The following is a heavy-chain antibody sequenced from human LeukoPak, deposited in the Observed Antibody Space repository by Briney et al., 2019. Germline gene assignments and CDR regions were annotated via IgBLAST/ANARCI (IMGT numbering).Heavy chain of an antibody. V-gene: IGHV3-23*01. CDR3: ARDYNYYYGSGSYRANAFDI. CDR2: LSGSGGGT. D-gene: IGHD3-10*01. CDR1: GITLSNYG. Sequence: GGSLRLSCAVSGITLSNYGMSWVRQAPGKGLEWVAGLSGSGGGTNYADSVKGRFTISRDNAKNSLYLQMNSLRAEDTAVYYCARDYNYYYGSGSYRANAFDIWGQGTMVTVSS. J-gene: IGHJ3*02.